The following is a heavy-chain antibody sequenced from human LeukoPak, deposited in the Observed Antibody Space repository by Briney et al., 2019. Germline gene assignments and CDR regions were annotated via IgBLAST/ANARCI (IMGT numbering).Heavy chain of an antibody. CDR1: GGSFSGYY. CDR3: ARRGLAHAPLAFDI. J-gene: IGHJ3*02. CDR2: INHSGST. D-gene: IGHD2-15*01. Sequence: SETLSLTCAVYGGSFSGYYWSRIRQPPGKGLEWIGEINHSGSTNYNPSLKSRVTISVDTSKNQFSLKLSSVTAADTAVYYCARRGLAHAPLAFDIWGQGTMVTVSS. V-gene: IGHV4-34*01.